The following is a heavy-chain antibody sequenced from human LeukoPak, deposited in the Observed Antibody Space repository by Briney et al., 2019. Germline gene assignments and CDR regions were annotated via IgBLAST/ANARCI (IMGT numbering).Heavy chain of an antibody. CDR2: IIPIFGTA. D-gene: IGHD3-3*01. J-gene: IGHJ3*02. CDR1: GGTFSSYA. V-gene: IGHV1-69*13. Sequence: SVKVSCKASGGTFSSYAISWVRQAPGQGLEWMGGIIPIFGTANYAQKFQGRVTITADESTSTAYMELSSLRSEDTAVYYCARANLFWSGYYAFDIWGQGTMVTVSS. CDR3: ARANLFWSGYYAFDI.